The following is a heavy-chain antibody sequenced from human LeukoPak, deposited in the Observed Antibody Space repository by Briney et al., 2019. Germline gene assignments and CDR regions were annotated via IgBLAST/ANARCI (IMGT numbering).Heavy chain of an antibody. CDR2: MNPNSGNT. CDR1: GYTFTSYD. Sequence: GASVKVSCKASGYTFTSYDINWVRQATGQGLEWMGWMNPNSGNTGYAQKFQGRVTMTRNTSISTAYMELSSLRSEDTAVYYCARDLDPYYYYYMDVWGKGTTVTVSS. CDR3: ARDLDPYYYYYMDV. V-gene: IGHV1-8*01. D-gene: IGHD1-1*01. J-gene: IGHJ6*03.